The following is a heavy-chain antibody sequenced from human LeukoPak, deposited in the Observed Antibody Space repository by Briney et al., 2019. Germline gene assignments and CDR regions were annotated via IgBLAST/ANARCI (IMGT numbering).Heavy chain of an antibody. CDR3: AKDTSIGKYCTNGVCSPFDY. D-gene: IGHD2-8*01. CDR2: ISDSGDYT. CDR1: GFTFGSYA. Sequence: PGGSLRLSCAGSGFTFGSYAMSWVRQAAGQGLEGVSAISDSGDYTSYADSVRGRFTISRDNSRTTLYLQMISLRPEDTAVYYCAKDTSIGKYCTNGVCSPFDYWGQGTLVTVSS. J-gene: IGHJ4*02. V-gene: IGHV3-23*01.